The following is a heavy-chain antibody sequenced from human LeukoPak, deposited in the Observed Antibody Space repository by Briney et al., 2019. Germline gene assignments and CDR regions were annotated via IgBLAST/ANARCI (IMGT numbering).Heavy chain of an antibody. CDR3: ARALGTGWSQKE. CDR1: GGSISSGDFY. J-gene: IGHJ4*02. Sequence: SEILSLTCTVSGGSISSGDFYWSWIRQHPGKGLEWIGYIYYGGTTDYSPSLKRRVTISLDTTKNQFSLKLSSVTAADTAVYYCARALGTGWSQKEWGQGTLDPVSS. D-gene: IGHD6-19*01. V-gene: IGHV4-31*03. CDR2: IYYGGTT.